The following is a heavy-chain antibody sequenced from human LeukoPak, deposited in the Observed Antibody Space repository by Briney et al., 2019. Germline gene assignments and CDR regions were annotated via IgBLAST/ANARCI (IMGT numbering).Heavy chain of an antibody. Sequence: GGSLRLSCAASGFSFDDYGLTWVRQAPGKGLEWVSGINWNGDSTDYADSVKGRFTISRDNSKNTLYLQMNSLRAEDTAVYYCARDRVEMATKSPLDYWGQGTLVTVTS. J-gene: IGHJ4*02. CDR2: INWNGDST. CDR1: GFSFDDYG. D-gene: IGHD5-24*01. V-gene: IGHV3-20*04. CDR3: ARDRVEMATKSPLDY.